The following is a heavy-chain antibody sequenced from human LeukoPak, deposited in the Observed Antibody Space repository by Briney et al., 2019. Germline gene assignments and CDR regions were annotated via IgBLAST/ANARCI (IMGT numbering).Heavy chain of an antibody. V-gene: IGHV3-30*02. D-gene: IGHD3-10*01. CDR2: ISFDGSQK. J-gene: IGHJ5*02. Sequence: GGSLRLSCAASGFTFSNYGMHWVRQAPGKGLEWVALISFDGSQKYYADSVKGRFTISRDNSKCTVYLQMNSLRVEDAAVYYCSKDLTSDFGGDLDPWGQGTLVTVSS. CDR1: GFTFSNYG. CDR3: SKDLTSDFGGDLDP.